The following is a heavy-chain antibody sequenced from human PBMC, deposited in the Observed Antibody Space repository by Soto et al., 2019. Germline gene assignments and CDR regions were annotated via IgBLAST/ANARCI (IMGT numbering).Heavy chain of an antibody. Sequence: ASEPLSLTCAVSGGSISSGGYSWSWIRQPPGKGPEWIGYIYHSGSTYYNPSLKSRVTISVDRSKNQFSLKLSSVTAADTAVYYCARAKDYYGSGSYRGVNWFDPWGQGTLVTVSS. CDR2: IYHSGST. D-gene: IGHD3-10*01. CDR1: GGSISSGGYS. J-gene: IGHJ5*02. CDR3: ARAKDYYGSGSYRGVNWFDP. V-gene: IGHV4-30-2*01.